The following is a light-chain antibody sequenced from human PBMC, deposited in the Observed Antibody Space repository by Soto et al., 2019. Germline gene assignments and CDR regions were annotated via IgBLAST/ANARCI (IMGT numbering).Light chain of an antibody. J-gene: IGLJ2*01. CDR3: SSYTSASTPLV. V-gene: IGLV2-14*01. Sequence: QSALTQPASVSGSPGQSITISCTGTGSDVGGYNYVSWYQQHPGKAPKAMIYDVSNRPSGVSNRFSGSKSGNTAYLTISGLQAEDEADYYCSSYTSASTPLVFGGGTKRTVL. CDR1: GSDVGGYNY. CDR2: DVS.